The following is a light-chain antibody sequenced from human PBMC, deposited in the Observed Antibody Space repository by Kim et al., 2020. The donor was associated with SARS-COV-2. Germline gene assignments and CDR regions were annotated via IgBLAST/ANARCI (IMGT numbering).Light chain of an antibody. CDR1: ALPKQY. V-gene: IGLV3-25*03. J-gene: IGLJ2*01. CDR2: KDS. CDR3: QSTDSSGTLVI. Sequence: SYELTQPPSVSVSPGQTARITCSGDALPKQYAYWYQQKSGQAPVMVIYKDSERPSGIPERFSGSSSGTTVTLTISGVQAEDEADYYCQSTDSSGTLVIFGGGTQLTVL.